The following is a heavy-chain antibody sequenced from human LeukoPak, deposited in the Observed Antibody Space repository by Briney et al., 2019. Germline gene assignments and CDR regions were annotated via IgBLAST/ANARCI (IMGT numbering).Heavy chain of an antibody. CDR1: GGTFSSYA. J-gene: IGHJ3*02. Sequence: ASVKVSFKASGGTFSSYAISWVRQAPGQGLEWMGGIIPIFGTANYAQKFQGRVTITADESTSTAYMELSSLRSEDTAVYYCARVRRVTATDDTFDIWGQGTMVTVSS. CDR3: ARVRRVTATDDTFDI. CDR2: IIPIFGTA. D-gene: IGHD2-15*01. V-gene: IGHV1-69*13.